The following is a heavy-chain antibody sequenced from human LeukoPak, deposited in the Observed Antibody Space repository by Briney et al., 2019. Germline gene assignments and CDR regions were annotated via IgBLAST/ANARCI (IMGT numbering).Heavy chain of an antibody. J-gene: IGHJ4*02. CDR2: IRYDGSKK. CDR1: GFGLSSYG. V-gene: IGHV3-33*01. D-gene: IGHD1-1*01. CDR3: VRTGDTERFDY. Sequence: TYLGVSCASTGFGLSSYGMDWVRQAGGKGLEGVALIRYDGSKKDYADSVKGRFTISRDNSKNTLYLQMNSLRAEDTAMYYCVRTGDTERFDYWGQGTLVTVSS.